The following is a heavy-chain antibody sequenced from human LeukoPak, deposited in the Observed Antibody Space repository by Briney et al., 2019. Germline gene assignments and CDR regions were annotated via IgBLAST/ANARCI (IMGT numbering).Heavy chain of an antibody. CDR3: ARQRKGAYYYDSSVPFDY. Sequence: PSETLSLTCTVSGGSISSSSYYWGWIRQPPGKGLEWIGRIYYSGSTYYNPSLKSRVTISVDTSKNQFSLKLSSVTAADTAVHYCARQRKGAYYYDSSVPFDYWGQGTLVTVSS. J-gene: IGHJ4*02. CDR2: IYYSGST. CDR1: GGSISSSSYY. V-gene: IGHV4-39*01. D-gene: IGHD3-22*01.